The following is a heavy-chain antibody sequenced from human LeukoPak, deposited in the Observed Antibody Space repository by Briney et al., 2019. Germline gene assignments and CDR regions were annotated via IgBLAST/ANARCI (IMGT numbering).Heavy chain of an antibody. CDR3: ARTLSCSSTSCSSAVAY. Sequence: PSGTLSLTCAVSGGSISSSNWWSWVRQPPGKGLEWMGEIYHSGSTNYNPSLKSRVTISVDKSKNQFSLKLSSVTAADTAVYYCARTLSCSSTSCSSAVAYWGQGTLVTVSS. J-gene: IGHJ4*02. CDR1: GGSISSSNW. V-gene: IGHV4-4*02. D-gene: IGHD2-2*01. CDR2: IYHSGST.